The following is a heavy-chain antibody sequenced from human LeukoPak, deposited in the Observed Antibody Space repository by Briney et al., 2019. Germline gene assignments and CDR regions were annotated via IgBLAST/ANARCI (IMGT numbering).Heavy chain of an antibody. CDR1: GFTFSSYS. V-gene: IGHV3-21*01. J-gene: IGHJ4*02. CDR3: ASLGSRHCTSTTCDDY. CDR2: ISSISRYI. Sequence: PGGSLRLSCAASGFTFSSYSMNWVRQAPGKGLEWVSSISSISRYIYYADSVKGRFTISRDNAKNSLYLQMNSLRAEDTAVYYCASLGSRHCTSTTCDDYWGQGTLVTVSS. D-gene: IGHD2-2*01.